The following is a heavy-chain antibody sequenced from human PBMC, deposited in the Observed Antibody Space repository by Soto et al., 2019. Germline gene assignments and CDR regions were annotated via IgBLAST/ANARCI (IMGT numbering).Heavy chain of an antibody. CDR1: GFTFSSYG. Sequence: PGGSLRLSCAASGFTFSSYGMHWVRQAPGKGLEWVAVISYDGSNKYYADSVKGRFTISRDNSKNTLYLQMNSPRAEDTAVYYCAKEGPRRYPYYFDYWGQGTLVTVSS. J-gene: IGHJ4*02. D-gene: IGHD1-20*01. CDR3: AKEGPRRYPYYFDY. V-gene: IGHV3-30*18. CDR2: ISYDGSNK.